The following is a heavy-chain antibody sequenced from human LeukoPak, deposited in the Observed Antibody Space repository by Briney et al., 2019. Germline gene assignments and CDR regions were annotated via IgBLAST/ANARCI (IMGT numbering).Heavy chain of an antibody. Sequence: GGSLRLSCAASGFTFSSYAMGWVRQAPGKGLEWVSAISGSGGSTYYADSVKGRFTISRDNSKNTLYLQMNSLRAEDTAVYYCATDCSSTSCEIDYWGQGTLVTVSS. V-gene: IGHV3-23*01. J-gene: IGHJ4*02. CDR1: GFTFSSYA. CDR2: ISGSGGST. D-gene: IGHD2-2*01. CDR3: ATDCSSTSCEIDY.